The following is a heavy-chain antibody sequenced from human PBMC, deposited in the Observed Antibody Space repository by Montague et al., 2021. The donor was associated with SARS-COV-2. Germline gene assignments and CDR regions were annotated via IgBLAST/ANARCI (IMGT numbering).Heavy chain of an antibody. D-gene: IGHD3-3*01. J-gene: IGHJ4*02. V-gene: IGHV2-70*01. CDR3: PRSFSIFGVVIIPAYFDY. CDR2: IDWDDDK. Sequence: PALVKPTKTLTLTCTFSGFSLSTSGVCVSWIRQPPGKALEWLALIDWDDDKYYSTSLKTRLTISKDTSKNQVVLTMTNMDPVDTATYYCPRSFSIFGVVIIPAYFDYWGQGTLVTVSS. CDR1: GFSLSTSGVC.